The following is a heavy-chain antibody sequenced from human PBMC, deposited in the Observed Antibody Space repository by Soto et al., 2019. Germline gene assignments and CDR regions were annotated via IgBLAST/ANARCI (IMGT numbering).Heavy chain of an antibody. CDR2: IYYSGST. CDR1: GGSISSSSYY. D-gene: IGHD5-12*01. CDR3: ASYSGYQFDP. V-gene: IGHV4-39*01. J-gene: IGHJ5*02. Sequence: SETLSLTCTVSGGSISSSSYYWGWIRQPPGKGLEWIGSIYYSGSTYYNPSLKSRVTISVDTSKNQFSLKLSSVTAADTAVYYCASYSGYQFDPWGQGTLVTVSS.